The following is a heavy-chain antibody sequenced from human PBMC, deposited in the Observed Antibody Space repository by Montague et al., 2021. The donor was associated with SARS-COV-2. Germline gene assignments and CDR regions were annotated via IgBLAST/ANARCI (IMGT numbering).Heavy chain of an antibody. J-gene: IGHJ4*02. D-gene: IGHD1-1*01. CDR1: GDSISSYY. V-gene: IGHV4-59*01. CDR2: VHYTGIT. Sequence: SETLSLTCEVSGDSISSYYWSWIRQSPGKGLEWIGYVHYTGITKYTPSLKTRVALSLDTPKNHFSLKLRSVTAADTAIYYCARAQNTCFIANCVNYFEVWGLGALVTVSS. CDR3: ARAQNTCFIANCVNYFEV.